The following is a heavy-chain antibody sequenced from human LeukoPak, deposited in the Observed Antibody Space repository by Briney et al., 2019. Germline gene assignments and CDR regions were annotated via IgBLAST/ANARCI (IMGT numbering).Heavy chain of an antibody. V-gene: IGHV3-48*04. D-gene: IGHD4-17*01. CDR1: GFTFSSYS. CDR3: ARDRHYAFDY. J-gene: IGHJ4*02. Sequence: PAGSLRLSGAASGFTFSSYSMNWVRQAPGQGLEWVSYISSSSSTIYYADSVKGRFTIARDNAKNSLYLQMNSLRAEDTAVYYCARDRHYAFDYWGRGTLVTVSS. CDR2: ISSSSSTI.